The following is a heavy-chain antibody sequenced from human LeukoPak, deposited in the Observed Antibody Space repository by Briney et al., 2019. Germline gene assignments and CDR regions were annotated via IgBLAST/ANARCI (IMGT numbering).Heavy chain of an antibody. CDR3: ASNGNILTGYQDY. J-gene: IGHJ4*02. D-gene: IGHD3-9*01. CDR1: GFTFSSYS. Sequence: GGSLRLSCAASGFTFSSYSMNWVRQAPGKGLEWVSYISSSSSTIYYADSVKGRFTISRDNAKNSLYLQMNSLRAEDTAVYYCASNGNILTGYQDYWGQGTLVTASS. CDR2: ISSSSSTI. V-gene: IGHV3-48*01.